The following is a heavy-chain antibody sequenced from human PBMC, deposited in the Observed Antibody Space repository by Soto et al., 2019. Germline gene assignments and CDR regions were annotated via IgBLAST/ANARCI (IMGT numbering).Heavy chain of an antibody. CDR3: ARGPIAAAGASYYYGMDV. CDR2: INPNSGGT. D-gene: IGHD6-13*01. CDR1: GYTFTGYY. Sequence: QVQLVQSGAEVKKPGASVKVSCKASGYTFTGYYMHWVRQAPGQGLEWMGWINPNSGGTNYAQKFQGWVTMTRDTSISTADMELSRLGSDDTAVYYCARGPIAAAGASYYYGMDVWGQGTTVTVSS. V-gene: IGHV1-2*04. J-gene: IGHJ6*02.